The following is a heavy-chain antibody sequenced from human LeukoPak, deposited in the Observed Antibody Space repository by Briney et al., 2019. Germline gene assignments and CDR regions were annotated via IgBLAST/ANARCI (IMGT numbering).Heavy chain of an antibody. V-gene: IGHV3-66*01. CDR2: IYSGGNT. D-gene: IGHD5-18*01. CDR1: GFTVSSNY. J-gene: IGHJ4*02. CDR3: AKGSRILDS. Sequence: EGSLRLSCAASGFTVSSNYMTWVRQAPGKGLEWVSVIYSGGNTYYADSVKGRFTISRDNSKNTLYLQMNSLRGEDTAIYYCAKGSRILDSWGQGSVVTVSS.